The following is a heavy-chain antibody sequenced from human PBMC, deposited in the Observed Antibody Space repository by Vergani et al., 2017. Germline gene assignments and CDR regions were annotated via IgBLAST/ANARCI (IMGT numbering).Heavy chain of an antibody. D-gene: IGHD4-11*01. Sequence: EVQLVESGGGLVQPGGSLRLSCAASGFTFSSYSMNWVRQAPGKGLEWVSYISSSSSTIYYADSVKGRFTISRDNAKNSLYLQMNSRRAEDTAVYYCARVYSNYVFTTNYYYMDVWGKGTTVTVSS. CDR1: GFTFSSYS. V-gene: IGHV3-48*01. CDR2: ISSSSSTI. J-gene: IGHJ6*03. CDR3: ARVYSNYVFTTNYYYMDV.